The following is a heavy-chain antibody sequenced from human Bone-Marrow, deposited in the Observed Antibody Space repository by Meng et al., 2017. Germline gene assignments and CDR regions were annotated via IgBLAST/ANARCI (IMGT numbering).Heavy chain of an antibody. J-gene: IGHJ4*02. V-gene: IGHV1-69*04. CDR3: ARSVFGVVIVYFDY. CDR2: IIPILGIA. Sequence: SVKVSCKASGGTFSSYAISWVRQAPGQGLEWMGRIIPILGIANYAQKFQGRVTITADKSTTTAFLELSSLRSEDTAVYYCARSVFGVVIVYFDYWGQGTLVTVSS. D-gene: IGHD3-3*02. CDR1: GGTFSSYA.